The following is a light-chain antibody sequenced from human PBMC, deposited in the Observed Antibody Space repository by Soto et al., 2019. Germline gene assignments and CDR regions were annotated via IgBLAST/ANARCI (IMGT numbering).Light chain of an antibody. CDR2: GAS. V-gene: IGKV3-20*01. CDR1: QSVSSSY. CDR3: QQYRNSPQT. J-gene: IGKJ2*01. Sequence: EIVLTQSPGTLSLSPGERATLSCRASQSVSSSYLAWYQQKPGQAPRLLIYGASSRATGIPVRFSGSGSGTDFTLSISGLEPEDFAVYYCQQYRNSPQTFGQGTKLEIK.